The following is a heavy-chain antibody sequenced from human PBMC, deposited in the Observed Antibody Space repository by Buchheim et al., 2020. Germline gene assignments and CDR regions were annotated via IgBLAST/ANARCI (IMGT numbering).Heavy chain of an antibody. CDR3: ARVRADGSGSVYFDY. CDR1: GFTFSSYA. Sequence: QVQLVESGGGVVQPGRSLRLSCAASGFTFSSYAMHWVRQAPGKGLEWVAVISYDGSNKYYADSVKGRFTISRDNSKNTLYLQMNSLRAEDTAVYYCARVRADGSGSVYFDYWGQGTL. V-gene: IGHV3-30-3*01. CDR2: ISYDGSNK. J-gene: IGHJ4*02. D-gene: IGHD3-10*01.